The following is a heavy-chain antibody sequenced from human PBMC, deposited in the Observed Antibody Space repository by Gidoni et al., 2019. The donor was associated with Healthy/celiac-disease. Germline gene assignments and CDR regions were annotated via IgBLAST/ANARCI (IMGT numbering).Heavy chain of an antibody. CDR3: ARDSSSWGSENY. CDR1: GFTFSSYS. J-gene: IGHJ4*02. D-gene: IGHD3-10*01. CDR2: SSSSSSYI. V-gene: IGHV3-21*01. Sequence: EVQLVESGGGLVKPGGSLRISCAASGFTFSSYSMNWVRQAPGKGLEWVSSSSSSSSYIYYADSVKGRFTISRDNAKNSLYLQMNSLRAEDTAVYYCARDSSSWGSENYWGQGTLVTVSS.